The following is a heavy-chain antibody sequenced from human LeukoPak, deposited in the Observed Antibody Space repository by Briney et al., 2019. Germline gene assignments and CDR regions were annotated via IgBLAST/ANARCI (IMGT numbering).Heavy chain of an antibody. CDR3: ARYVWGSYPTFEDY. CDR2: LYYSGST. Sequence: SETLSLTCTVSGGSISSYYRSWIRQPPGKGLEWIGYLYYSGSTYYNPSLKSRVTISLDTSKNQFSLKLSSVTAADTAVYYCARYVWGSYPTFEDYWGQGTLVTVSS. CDR1: GGSISSYY. J-gene: IGHJ4*02. V-gene: IGHV4-59*01. D-gene: IGHD3-16*02.